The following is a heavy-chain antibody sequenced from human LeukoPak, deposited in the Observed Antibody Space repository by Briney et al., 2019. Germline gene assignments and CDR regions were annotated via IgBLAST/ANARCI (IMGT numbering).Heavy chain of an antibody. CDR2: VRASGVGT. CDR3: AKDFRIGYSAHFDY. V-gene: IGHV3-23*01. CDR1: GFTFSDHV. D-gene: IGHD2-21*01. J-gene: IGHJ4*02. Sequence: PGGSLRLSCAASGFTFSDHVMSWVRQAPGKGLEWVSSVRASGVGTHYADSVKGRFSISRDNSKNTLYLQMDSLRGEDTAVYYCAKDFRIGYSAHFDYWGQGALVTVSS.